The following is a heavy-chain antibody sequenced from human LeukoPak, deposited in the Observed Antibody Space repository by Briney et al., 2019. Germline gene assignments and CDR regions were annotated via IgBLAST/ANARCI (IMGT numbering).Heavy chain of an antibody. J-gene: IGHJ3*02. CDR3: ARHYGSGSYIFQWTGAKHDVFDI. CDR1: GYSFTSYW. Sequence: GESLKISCKGSGYSFTSYWISWVRQMPGKGLEWMGRIDPSDSYTNYSPSFQGHVTISADKSISTAYLQWSSLKASDTAMYYCARHYGSGSYIFQWTGAKHDVFDIWGQGTMVTVSS. D-gene: IGHD3-10*01. CDR2: IDPSDSYT. V-gene: IGHV5-10-1*01.